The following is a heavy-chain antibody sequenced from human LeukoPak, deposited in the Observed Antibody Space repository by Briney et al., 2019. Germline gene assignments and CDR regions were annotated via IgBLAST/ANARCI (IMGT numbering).Heavy chain of an antibody. CDR1: GYSFTSYW. CDR3: ARYTDNYYFDY. J-gene: IGHJ4*02. V-gene: IGHV5-51*01. Sequence: GESLKISCKGSGYSFTSYWIGWVRQMPGKGLEWMGIIYPGDSDTRYSPSFQGQVTISADKSISTAYLQWSSLNTSDTAIYYCARYTDNYYFDYWGQGTLVTVSS. D-gene: IGHD1-1*01. CDR2: IYPGDSDT.